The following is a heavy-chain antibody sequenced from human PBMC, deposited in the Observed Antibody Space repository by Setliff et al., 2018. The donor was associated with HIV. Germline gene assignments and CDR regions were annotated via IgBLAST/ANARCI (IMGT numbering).Heavy chain of an antibody. Sequence: SETLSLTCTVSGDSASNSRYYWAWIRQPPGKGLEYIGSIHYDEKTYYNPSLKSRVTIFVDTSKNQFSLKVRSVTAADTAVYYCATRAIVVIPDYWGQGTLVTVSS. CDR1: GDSASNSRYY. V-gene: IGHV4-39*01. D-gene: IGHD3-22*01. J-gene: IGHJ4*02. CDR3: ATRAIVVIPDY. CDR2: IHYDEKT.